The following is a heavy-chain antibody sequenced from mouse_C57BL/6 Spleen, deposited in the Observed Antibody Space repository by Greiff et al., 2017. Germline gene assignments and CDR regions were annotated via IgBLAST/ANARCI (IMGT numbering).Heavy chain of an antibody. CDR1: GFTFSSYG. CDR3: ARPIVWYFDV. Sequence: EVKVVESGGDLVKPGGSLKLSCAASGFTFSSYGMSWVRQTPDKRLEWVATISSGGSYTYYPDSVKGRFTISRDNAKNTLYLQMSSLKSEDTAMYYCARPIVWYFDVWGTGTTVTVSS. V-gene: IGHV5-6*01. CDR2: ISSGGSYT. J-gene: IGHJ1*03.